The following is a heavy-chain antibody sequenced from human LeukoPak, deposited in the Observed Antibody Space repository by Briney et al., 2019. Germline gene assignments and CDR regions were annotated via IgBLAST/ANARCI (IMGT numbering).Heavy chain of an antibody. CDR3: AKVTYYDILTGYSNYFDY. Sequence: PGGSLRLSCAASGFTFSSYGMSWVRQAPGKGLEWVSAISGSGGSTYYADSVKGRFTISRDNSKNTLYLQMNSLRAEDTAVYYCAKVTYYDILTGYSNYFDYWGQGTLVTVSS. CDR1: GFTFSSYG. CDR2: ISGSGGST. V-gene: IGHV3-23*01. J-gene: IGHJ4*02. D-gene: IGHD3-9*01.